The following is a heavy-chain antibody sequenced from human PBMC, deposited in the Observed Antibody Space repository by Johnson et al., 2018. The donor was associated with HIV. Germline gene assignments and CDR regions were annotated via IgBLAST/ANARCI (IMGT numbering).Heavy chain of an antibody. J-gene: IGHJ3*02. Sequence: VQLVESGGGVVQPGGSLRLSCAASGFTFSSYGMSWVRQAPGKGLEWVSGINWNGGSTGYADSVKGRFTISRDNAKNSLYLQMNSLGTEDTAIYYCARGRKDIAAVDGLDNDGFDMWGQGTMVTVSS. D-gene: IGHD6-13*01. V-gene: IGHV3-20*04. CDR2: INWNGGST. CDR3: ARGRKDIAAVDGLDNDGFDM. CDR1: GFTFSSYG.